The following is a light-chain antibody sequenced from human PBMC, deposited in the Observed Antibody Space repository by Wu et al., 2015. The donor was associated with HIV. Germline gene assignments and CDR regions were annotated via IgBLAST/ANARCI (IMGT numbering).Light chain of an antibody. V-gene: IGKV3-20*01. CDR1: QGVSGY. CDR2: GAS. Sequence: ESVLTQSPATLSLSPGERATLSCRASQGVSGYLAWYQQKPGQAPRLLIYGASSRATGIPDRFSGSGSGTDFTLTISRLEPEDFAVYYCQQYGSSPRTFGQGTKVEIK. CDR3: QQYGSSPRT. J-gene: IGKJ1*01.